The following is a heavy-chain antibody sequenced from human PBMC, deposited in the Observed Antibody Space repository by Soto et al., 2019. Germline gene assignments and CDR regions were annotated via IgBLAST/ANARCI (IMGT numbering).Heavy chain of an antibody. CDR2: IKSKTDGGTT. D-gene: IGHD6-19*01. CDR1: GLTFTNAW. Sequence: GGSLRLSCVASGLTFTNAWTSWVRQAPGKGLECVGRIKSKTDGGTTDYAAPVSGRFTISRDDSRNTLYLQMNSLKTEDTAVYYCTTDPWGNSGFDYWGQGTLVTVSS. J-gene: IGHJ4*01. V-gene: IGHV3-15*01. CDR3: TTDPWGNSGFDY.